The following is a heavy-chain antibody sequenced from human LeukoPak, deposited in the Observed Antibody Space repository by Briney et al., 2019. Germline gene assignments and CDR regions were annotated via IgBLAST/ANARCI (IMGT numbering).Heavy chain of an antibody. CDR2: IKQDGSEK. Sequence: PGGSLRLSCAASGFTFSSYWMSWVRQAPGKGLEWVANIKQDGSEKYYVDSVKGRFTISRDNAKNSLYLQMNSLRAEDTAVYYCARDQGYDSWSGYYRQNNDYWGQGTLVTVSS. CDR1: GFTFSSYW. D-gene: IGHD3-3*01. CDR3: ARDQGYDSWSGYYRQNNDY. J-gene: IGHJ4*02. V-gene: IGHV3-7*01.